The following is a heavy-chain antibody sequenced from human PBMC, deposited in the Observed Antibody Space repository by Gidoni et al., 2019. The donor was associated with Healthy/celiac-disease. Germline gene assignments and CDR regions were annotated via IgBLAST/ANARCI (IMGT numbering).Heavy chain of an antibody. CDR3: ARDLTSSSLY. CDR2: ISYDGSNK. Sequence: QVQLVESGGGVVQPGRSLRLSCAASGCTFSSYAMHWVRQAPGKGLEWVAVISYDGSNKYYADSVKGRFTISRDNSKNTLYLQMNSLRAEDTAVYYCARDLTSSSLYWGQGTLVTVSS. CDR1: GCTFSSYA. D-gene: IGHD6-13*01. V-gene: IGHV3-30*04. J-gene: IGHJ4*02.